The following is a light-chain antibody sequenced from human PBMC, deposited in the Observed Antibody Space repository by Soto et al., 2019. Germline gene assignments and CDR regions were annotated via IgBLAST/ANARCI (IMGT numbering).Light chain of an antibody. CDR2: GAY. CDR3: QQYNSYWT. Sequence: EIVLTQSPGTLSVSAGERATLSCRASQSVSSSYLAWYQQTPSQPPRLLTYGAYSRTTGLPDRFSGSGSGTDFTLTISRLPPDDFAPYCCQQYNSYWTFGQGTKVDIK. V-gene: IGKV3-20*01. CDR1: QSVSSSY. J-gene: IGKJ1*01.